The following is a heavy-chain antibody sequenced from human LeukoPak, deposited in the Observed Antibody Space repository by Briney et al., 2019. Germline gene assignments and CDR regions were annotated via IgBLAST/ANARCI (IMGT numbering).Heavy chain of an antibody. CDR1: GFTFSSYA. J-gene: IGHJ4*02. CDR3: AKDHGVVGATFFDY. D-gene: IGHD1-26*01. CDR2: ISGSGGST. Sequence: GGSLRLSCAASGFTFSSYAMSWVRQAPGKGLEWVSAISGSGGSTYYADSVKGRFTISRDNSKNTLYLQVNSLRAEDTAVYYCAKDHGVVGATFFDYWGQGTLVTVSS. V-gene: IGHV3-23*01.